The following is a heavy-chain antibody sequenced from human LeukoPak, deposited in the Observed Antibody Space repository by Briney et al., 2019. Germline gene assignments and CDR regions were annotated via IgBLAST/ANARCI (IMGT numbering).Heavy chain of an antibody. CDR3: ARRRNIVVVPAHNWFDP. J-gene: IGHJ5*02. CDR1: GGSISSGGYS. D-gene: IGHD2-2*01. CDR2: IYHSGST. V-gene: IGHV4-30-2*01. Sequence: SETLSLTCAVSGGSISSGGYSWSWIRQPPGKGLEWIGYIYHSGSTYYNPSLKSRVTISVDTSKNQFSLKLDSVTAADTAVYYCARRRNIVVVPAHNWFDPWGLGTLVTVSS.